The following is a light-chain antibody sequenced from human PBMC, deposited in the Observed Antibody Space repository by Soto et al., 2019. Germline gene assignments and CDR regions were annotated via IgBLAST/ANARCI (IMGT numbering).Light chain of an antibody. V-gene: IGLV2-14*03. Sequence: QSVLTQPASVSGSPGQSITISCTGASSYVGGYNYVSWYQQYPGKAPKLMIFDVSNRPSGVSNRFSGSKSGNTASLTISGLQAEDEADYYCSSYARSGTYVFGSGTKVTVL. CDR3: SSYARSGTYV. CDR1: SSYVGGYNY. J-gene: IGLJ1*01. CDR2: DVS.